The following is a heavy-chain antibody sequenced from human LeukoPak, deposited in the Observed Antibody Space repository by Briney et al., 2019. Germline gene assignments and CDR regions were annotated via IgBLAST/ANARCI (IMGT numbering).Heavy chain of an antibody. CDR1: GYTFTNYW. Sequence: RGESLPISCKGSGYTFTNYWIGWVRQMPGKGLEFMGIIYPGDSDTRYSPSFQGQVTISVDKSINTAYLQWSSLKASDSAMYYCARAGYSNRWDGVDYWGQGTLVTVSS. CDR3: ARAGYSNRWDGVDY. D-gene: IGHD2/OR15-2a*01. V-gene: IGHV5-51*01. CDR2: IYPGDSDT. J-gene: IGHJ4*02.